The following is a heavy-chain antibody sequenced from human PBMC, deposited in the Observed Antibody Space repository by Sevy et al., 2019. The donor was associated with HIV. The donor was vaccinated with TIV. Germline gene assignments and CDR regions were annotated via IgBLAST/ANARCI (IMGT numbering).Heavy chain of an antibody. V-gene: IGHV3-30*02. CDR2: VRNDGSNK. J-gene: IGHJ6*02. D-gene: IGHD2-8*01. CDR1: GFSLTTSD. CDR3: ARGRKTTEEWLEELDYYYGLDV. Sequence: GGSLRLSCAASGFSLTTSDMHWVRQAPGKGLEWVAYVRNDGSNKYYADSVRDRFTISRDTPKNTLYLQMNSLRDEDTAIYYCARGRKTTEEWLEELDYYYGLDVWGQGTTVTVSS.